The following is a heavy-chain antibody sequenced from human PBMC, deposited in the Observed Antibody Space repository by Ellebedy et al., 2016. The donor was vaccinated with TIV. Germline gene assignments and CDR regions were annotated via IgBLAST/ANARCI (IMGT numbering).Heavy chain of an antibody. CDR2: SRNKAKSYTT. V-gene: IGHV3-72*01. CDR1: GFTFSDHY. D-gene: IGHD1-1*01. Sequence: GESLKISCAVSGFTFSDHYMDWVRLAPGKGPEWVGRSRNKAKSYTTDYAASVKGRFTISRDDSKNSLYLQMKSLKTEDTAIYYCARDTTTDYWGQGALVTVSS. CDR3: ARDTTTDY. J-gene: IGHJ4*02.